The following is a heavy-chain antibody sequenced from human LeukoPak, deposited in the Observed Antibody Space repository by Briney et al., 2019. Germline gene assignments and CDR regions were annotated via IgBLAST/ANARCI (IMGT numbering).Heavy chain of an antibody. CDR3: ARDANGSDLHYYHMDV. CDR1: GGSIPSANW. Sequence: SETLSLTCAVSGGSIPSANWWSWVRQSPGKGLEWIGEIYHTGNTNYNPSLNSRVSISLDTSKNQFSLRLTSVTAADTAVYFCARDANGSDLHYYHMDVWGKGTTVTVSS. CDR2: IYHTGNT. J-gene: IGHJ6*03. V-gene: IGHV4-4*02. D-gene: IGHD6-25*01.